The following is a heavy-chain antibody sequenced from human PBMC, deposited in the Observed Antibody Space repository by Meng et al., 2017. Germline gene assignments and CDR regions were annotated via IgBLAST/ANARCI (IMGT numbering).Heavy chain of an antibody. D-gene: IGHD2-21*01. CDR2: IKQDGSEK. Sequence: GESLKISCAASGFTFSSYWMSWVRQAPGKGLEWVANIKQDGSEKYYVDSVKGRFTISRDNAKNSPYLQMNSLRAEDTAVYYCARSLGDRAFDIWGQGTMVTVSS. CDR1: GFTFSSYW. J-gene: IGHJ3*02. V-gene: IGHV3-7*01. CDR3: ARSLGDRAFDI.